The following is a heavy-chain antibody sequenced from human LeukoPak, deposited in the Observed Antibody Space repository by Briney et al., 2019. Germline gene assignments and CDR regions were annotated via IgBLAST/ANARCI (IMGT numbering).Heavy chain of an antibody. Sequence: GGSLRLSCAASGFTFSSYAMSWVRQAPGKGLEWVSAINWNGGSTAYADSVTGRFTISRDNARNSLYLQMNSLRGEDTALYYCARGIDYTNYPPGDYWGQGTLVTVSS. CDR3: ARGIDYTNYPPGDY. CDR2: INWNGGST. V-gene: IGHV3-20*04. J-gene: IGHJ4*02. CDR1: GFTFSSYA. D-gene: IGHD4-11*01.